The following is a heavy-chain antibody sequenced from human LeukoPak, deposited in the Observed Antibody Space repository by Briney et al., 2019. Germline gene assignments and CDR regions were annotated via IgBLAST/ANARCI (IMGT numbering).Heavy chain of an antibody. Sequence: SETLSLTCTVSGGSISSYYWSWIRQPPGKGLEWIGYIYYSGSTNYNPSLKSRVTISVDTSKNQFSLKLSSVTAADTAVYYCARGQYYYDSSGYSYYYYYYMDVWGKGTTVTVSS. CDR1: GGSISSYY. V-gene: IGHV4-59*01. J-gene: IGHJ6*03. CDR2: IYYSGST. CDR3: ARGQYYYDSSGYSYYYYYYMDV. D-gene: IGHD3-22*01.